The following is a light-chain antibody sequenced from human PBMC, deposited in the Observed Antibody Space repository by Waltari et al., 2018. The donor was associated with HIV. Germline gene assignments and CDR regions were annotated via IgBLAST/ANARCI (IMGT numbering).Light chain of an antibody. CDR3: ATWDDSLSGWV. Sequence: QSLLTPPPSASGPPGQRVTIPCSRSRSNTGRNIVNWYQQFPGTAPKSLISSHNPRPSGVPDRFSGSKSGTSACLAISGLQCEDEGDYYCATWDDSLSGWVFGGGTKLTVL. CDR1: RSNTGRNI. CDR2: SHN. V-gene: IGLV1-44*01. J-gene: IGLJ3*02.